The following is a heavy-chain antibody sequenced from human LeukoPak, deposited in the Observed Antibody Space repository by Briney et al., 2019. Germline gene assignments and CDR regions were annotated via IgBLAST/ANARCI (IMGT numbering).Heavy chain of an antibody. CDR1: GFTFGSYG. V-gene: IGHV3-30*18. CDR2: ISYDGSNK. D-gene: IGHD3-10*01. J-gene: IGHJ6*02. Sequence: GGSLRLSCAASGFTFGSYGMHWVRQAPGKGLEWVAVISYDGSNKYYADSVKGRFTISRDNSKNTLYLQMNSLRAEDTAVYYCAKSTTRGSLYYYYGMDVWGQGTTVTVSS. CDR3: AKSTTRGSLYYYYGMDV.